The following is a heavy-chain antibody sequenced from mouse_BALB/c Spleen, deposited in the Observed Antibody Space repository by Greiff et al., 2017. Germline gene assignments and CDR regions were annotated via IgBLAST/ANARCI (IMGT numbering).Heavy chain of an antibody. D-gene: IGHD1-1*02. J-gene: IGHJ4*01. CDR1: GFTFSSYG. CDR3: ARQERTMGVYAMDY. Sequence: EVKLVESGGDLVKPGGSLKLSCAASGFTFSSYGMSWVRQTPDKRLEWVATISSGGSYTYYPDSVKGRFTISRDNAKNTLYLQMSRLKSEDTAMYYCARQERTMGVYAMDYWGQGTSVTVSS. V-gene: IGHV5-6*01. CDR2: ISSGGSYT.